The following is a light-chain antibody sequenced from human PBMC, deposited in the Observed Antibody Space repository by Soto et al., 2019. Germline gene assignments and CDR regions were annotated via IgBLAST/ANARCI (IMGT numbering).Light chain of an antibody. V-gene: IGKV3-11*01. CDR2: DAS. Sequence: EIVLTQSPVTLSLSPGERATLSCRASQSVRTYLAWYQVKPGQAPRLLIYDASRRASGVPARFSGSGSGTDFTLTISSLEPEDFATYYCLQDYNYPLTFGQGTKVEIK. CDR1: QSVRTY. CDR3: LQDYNYPLT. J-gene: IGKJ1*01.